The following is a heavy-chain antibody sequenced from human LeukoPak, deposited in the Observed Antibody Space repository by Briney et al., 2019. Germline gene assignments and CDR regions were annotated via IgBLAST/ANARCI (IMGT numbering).Heavy chain of an antibody. Sequence: GGSLRLSCAASGFTFSSYAMHWVRLAPGKGLEWLAVITNDGSRQYYADSVKGRFTVSRDNSKSLLFLQMESLRHDDTGIYYCAKGRRTGFVDYWGQGALVTVSS. CDR1: GFTFSSYA. J-gene: IGHJ4*02. CDR2: ITNDGSRQ. CDR3: AKGRRTGFVDY. V-gene: IGHV3-30*04. D-gene: IGHD1-1*01.